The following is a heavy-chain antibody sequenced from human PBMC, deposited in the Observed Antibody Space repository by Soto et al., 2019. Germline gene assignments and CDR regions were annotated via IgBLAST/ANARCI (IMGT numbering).Heavy chain of an antibody. V-gene: IGHV3-23*01. J-gene: IGHJ4*02. Sequence: PGGSLRLSCAASGFTFNNYAMSWVRQAPGKGLEWVSAISGSGDSTYYADSVKGRFTISRDNSKNTLYLQMNSLRAEDTAVYYCARDSSGYYPSFDYWGPGTLVTVSS. D-gene: IGHD3-22*01. CDR1: GFTFNNYA. CDR3: ARDSSGYYPSFDY. CDR2: ISGSGDST.